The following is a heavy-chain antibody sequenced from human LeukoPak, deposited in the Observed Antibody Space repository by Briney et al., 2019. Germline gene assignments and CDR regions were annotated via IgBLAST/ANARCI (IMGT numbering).Heavy chain of an antibody. J-gene: IGHJ3*02. Sequence: GGSLRLSCAASGFTFSSYWMSWVRQAPGKGLEWVANIKQDGSNKYYADSVKGRFTISRDNSKNTLYLQMNSLRAEDTAVYYCAKGLLLWFGEFDAFDIWGQGTMVTVSS. CDR1: GFTFSSYW. V-gene: IGHV3-7*01. CDR2: IKQDGSNK. CDR3: AKGLLLWFGEFDAFDI. D-gene: IGHD3-10*01.